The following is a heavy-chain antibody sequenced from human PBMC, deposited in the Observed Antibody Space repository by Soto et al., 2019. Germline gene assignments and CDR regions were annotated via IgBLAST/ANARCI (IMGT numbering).Heavy chain of an antibody. CDR2: ISATGGGT. Sequence: LRLSCAASGFKFSNYAMSWVRQAPGKGLEWVPLISATGGGTYYADSVKGRFTISRDNSHNTLYLQVHSLTAEDTAVYYCAKDRRAGGNSAFYFDFWGQGAQVTVSS. D-gene: IGHD3-16*01. J-gene: IGHJ4*02. CDR1: GFKFSNYA. CDR3: AKDRRAGGNSAFYFDF. V-gene: IGHV3-23*01.